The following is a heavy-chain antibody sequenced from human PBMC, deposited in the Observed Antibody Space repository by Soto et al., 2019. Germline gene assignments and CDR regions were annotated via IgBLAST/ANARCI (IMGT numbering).Heavy chain of an antibody. J-gene: IGHJ6*03. CDR1: EFTFADYA. CDR2: ISGSDDST. Sequence: EVQLLESGGGLVQPGGSLRLSCAASEFTFADYAMTWVRQAPGKGLEWVSAISGSDDSTYYADCVKGRFTISRDNSKNTLFLQMNGLRVEDTAVYYCAKVIVVVPAVNNYYMDVWGKGTTVTVSS. CDR3: AKVIVVVPAVNNYYMDV. V-gene: IGHV3-23*01. D-gene: IGHD2-2*01.